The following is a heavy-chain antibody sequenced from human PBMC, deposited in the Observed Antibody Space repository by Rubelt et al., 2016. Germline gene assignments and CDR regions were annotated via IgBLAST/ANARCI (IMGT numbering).Heavy chain of an antibody. V-gene: IGHV3-30*04. CDR1: GFTFSSYA. J-gene: IGHJ4*02. CDR3: AREKGGYSYESPNFDY. CDR2: ISYDGSNK. D-gene: IGHD5-18*01. Sequence: QVQLVESGGGVVQPGGSLRLSCAASGFTFSSYAMHWVRQAPGKGLEWVAVISYDGSNKYYADSVKGRFTISRDNSKNTLYLQMNSLRAEDTAVYYCAREKGGYSYESPNFDYWGQGTLVTVSS.